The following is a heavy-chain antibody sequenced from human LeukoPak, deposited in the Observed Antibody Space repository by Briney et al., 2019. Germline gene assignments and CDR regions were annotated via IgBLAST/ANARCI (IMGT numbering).Heavy chain of an antibody. D-gene: IGHD3-3*01. CDR3: ARGSYDFWSGYFVH. Sequence: SVKVSCKASGGTFSSYAISWVRQAPGQGLEWKGRIIPILGIANYAQKFQGRVTITADKSTSTAYMELSSLRSEDTAVYYCARGSYDFWSGYFVHWGQGTLVTVSS. V-gene: IGHV1-69*04. CDR2: IIPILGIA. J-gene: IGHJ5*02. CDR1: GGTFSSYA.